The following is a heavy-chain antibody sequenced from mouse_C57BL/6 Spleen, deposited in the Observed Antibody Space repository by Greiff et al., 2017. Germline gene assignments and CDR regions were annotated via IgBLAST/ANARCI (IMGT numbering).Heavy chain of an antibody. CDR1: GFSLTSYG. J-gene: IGHJ4*01. CDR2: LWSGGST. Sequence: QVQLQQSGPGLVQPSQSLSITCTVSGFSLTSYGVHWVRQSPGQGLEWLGVLWSGGSTDYNAAFISRLSISKDNSKSQVFFKMNSLQADDTAIYWCARGGPTVVYYYAMDYWGQGTSVTVSS. CDR3: ARGGPTVVYYYAMDY. D-gene: IGHD1-1*01. V-gene: IGHV2-2*01.